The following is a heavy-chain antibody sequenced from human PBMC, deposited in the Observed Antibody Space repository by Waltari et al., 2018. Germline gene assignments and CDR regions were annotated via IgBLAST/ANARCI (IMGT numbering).Heavy chain of an antibody. CDR3: ARDRGRGIYLDS. V-gene: IGHV4-4*02. CDR2: IQRSGRT. D-gene: IGHD2-15*01. CDR1: GDSMSSSDW. J-gene: IGHJ4*02. Sequence: QMHLQESGPGLVKPAGTLSLNCTVSGDSMSSSDWWSWVRQTPEKGLEWIGQIQRSGRTHYNPSFESRVTISIDTSKNQFSLKVTSTTAADTAVYYCARDRGRGIYLDSWGRGTLVTVSP.